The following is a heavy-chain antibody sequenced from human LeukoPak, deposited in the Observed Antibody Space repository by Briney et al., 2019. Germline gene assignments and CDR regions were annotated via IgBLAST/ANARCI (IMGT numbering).Heavy chain of an antibody. CDR2: LFYSGNT. J-gene: IGHJ6*03. CDR1: GGSISSDNYS. V-gene: IGHV4-39*07. CDR3: ARAFVRGVSSYYFYMDV. Sequence: SETLSLTCTVSGGSISSDNYSWGWIRQPPGKGLEWIGSLFYSGNTYYSPSLKSRVTMSVDTSKNQFSLTLSSVTAADTAVYYCARAFVRGVSSYYFYMDVWGKGATVTISS. D-gene: IGHD3-10*01.